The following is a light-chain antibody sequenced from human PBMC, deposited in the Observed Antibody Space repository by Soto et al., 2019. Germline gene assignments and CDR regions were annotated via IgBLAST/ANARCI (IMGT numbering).Light chain of an antibody. CDR1: QSVSSSY. V-gene: IGKV3-20*01. Sequence: EIVLTQSPGTLSLSPGERAPLSCRASQSVSSSYFAWYQQKPGQAPRLLIYGASSRATGIPDRFSGSGSGTDFTLTISRLEPEDFAVYYCQQYGSSITFGQGTRLEIK. CDR3: QQYGSSIT. CDR2: GAS. J-gene: IGKJ5*01.